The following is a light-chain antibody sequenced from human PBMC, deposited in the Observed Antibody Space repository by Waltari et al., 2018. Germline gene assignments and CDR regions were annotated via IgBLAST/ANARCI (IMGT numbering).Light chain of an antibody. V-gene: IGKV3-15*01. Sequence: ETVMTQSPATLSVSPGEGATLSCRASQSVGSTVAWYQQKPGQAPRLLMYGASTRAACIPAMFSGSGSGTEFTLTISSLQSEDFAIYFCQQYHNWPPGTFGQGTTVEIK. J-gene: IGKJ1*01. CDR1: QSVGST. CDR2: GAS. CDR3: QQYHNWPPGT.